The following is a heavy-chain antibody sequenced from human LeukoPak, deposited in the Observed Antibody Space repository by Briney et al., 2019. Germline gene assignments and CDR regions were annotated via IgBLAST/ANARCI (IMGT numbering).Heavy chain of an antibody. Sequence: SETLSLTCTVSGGSISSYYWSWIRQPPGKGLEWIGYIYYSGSTNYNPSLKSRVTISVDTSKNQFSLKLNSVTAADTAVYYCARDRGLWFGELLDYWGPGTLVTVSS. V-gene: IGHV4-59*01. CDR3: ARDRGLWFGELLDY. D-gene: IGHD3-10*01. J-gene: IGHJ4*02. CDR1: GGSISSYY. CDR2: IYYSGST.